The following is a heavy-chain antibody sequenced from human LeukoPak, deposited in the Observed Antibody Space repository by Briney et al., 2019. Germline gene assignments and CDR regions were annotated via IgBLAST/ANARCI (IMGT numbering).Heavy chain of an antibody. CDR2: ISSSSSYI. CDR1: GFTFSSYA. CDR3: ATGNGLWSYYAPPAEYFQH. D-gene: IGHD3-10*01. Sequence: PGGSLRLSCAASGFTFSSYAMSWVRQAPGKGLEWVSAISSSSSYIYYADSVKGRFTISRDNAKNSLYLQMNSLRAEDTAVYYCATGNGLWSYYAPPAEYFQHWGQGTLVTVSS. V-gene: IGHV3-21*01. J-gene: IGHJ1*01.